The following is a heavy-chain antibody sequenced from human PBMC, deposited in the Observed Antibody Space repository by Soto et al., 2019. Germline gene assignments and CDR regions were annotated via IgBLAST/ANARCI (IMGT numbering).Heavy chain of an antibody. D-gene: IGHD3-9*01. CDR2: ISSSSSYI. Sequence: PGGSLRLSCAASGFTFSSYSMNWVRQAPGKGLEWVSSISSSSSYIYYADSVKGRSTISRDNAKNSLYLQMNSLRAEDTAVYYYARDFLRYFGPFDPWGQGTLVTVSS. V-gene: IGHV3-21*01. J-gene: IGHJ5*02. CDR1: GFTFSSYS. CDR3: ARDFLRYFGPFDP.